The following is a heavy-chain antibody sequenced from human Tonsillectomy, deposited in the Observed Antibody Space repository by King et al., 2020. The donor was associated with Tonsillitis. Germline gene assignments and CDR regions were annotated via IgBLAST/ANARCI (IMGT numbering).Heavy chain of an antibody. Sequence: QLQESGPGLVKPSETLSLTCTVSGDSISSRSHFWVWIRQPPGKGLEWIGSIYYSGSTYYNPSLKSRVTIYVDTSKNQFSLRLTSVTAADTAVYYCASAVGTQFDYWGQGTLVTVSS. CDR2: IYYSGST. CDR3: ASAVGTQFDY. CDR1: GDSISSRSHF. J-gene: IGHJ4*02. V-gene: IGHV4-39*01. D-gene: IGHD3-10*01.